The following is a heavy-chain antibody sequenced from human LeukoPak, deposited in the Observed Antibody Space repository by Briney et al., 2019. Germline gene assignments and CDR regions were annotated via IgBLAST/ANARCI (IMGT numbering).Heavy chain of an antibody. Sequence: GGSLRLSCAASGLSVSGNYWNWVRQAPGKGLEWVSLIYSDGNTRYADSVKGRFTFSRDNPRNTMFLQMNSLRAEDTALYYCTHGDYPLTYWGQGALVTVSS. CDR1: GLSVSGNY. V-gene: IGHV3-66*01. CDR2: IYSDGNT. D-gene: IGHD4-17*01. J-gene: IGHJ4*02. CDR3: THGDYPLTY.